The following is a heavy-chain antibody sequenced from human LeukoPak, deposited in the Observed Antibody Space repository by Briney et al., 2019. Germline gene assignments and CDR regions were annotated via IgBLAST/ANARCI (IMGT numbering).Heavy chain of an antibody. CDR3: ARGLKAPGGRFDP. CDR2: INHSGST. Sequence: PSETLSLTCAVYGGSFSGYYWSWIRQPPGKGLEWIGEINHSGSTNYNPSLKSRVTISVDTSKNQFSLKLSSVTAADTAVYYCARGLKAPGGRFDPRGQGTLVTVSS. D-gene: IGHD3-10*01. V-gene: IGHV4-34*01. CDR1: GGSFSGYY. J-gene: IGHJ5*02.